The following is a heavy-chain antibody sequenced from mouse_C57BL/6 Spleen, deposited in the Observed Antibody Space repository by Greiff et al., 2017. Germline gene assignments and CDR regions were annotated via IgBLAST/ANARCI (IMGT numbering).Heavy chain of an antibody. V-gene: IGHV5-17*01. CDR2: ISSGSSTI. CDR1: GFTFSDYG. CDR3: AIQRGDYFDY. J-gene: IGHJ2*01. Sequence: EVKVVESGGGLVKPGGSLKLSCAASGFTFSDYGMHWVRQAPEKGLEWVAYISSGSSTIYYADTVKGRFTISRDNAKNILFLQMTSLRSEDTAMYYCAIQRGDYFDYWGQGTTLTVSS.